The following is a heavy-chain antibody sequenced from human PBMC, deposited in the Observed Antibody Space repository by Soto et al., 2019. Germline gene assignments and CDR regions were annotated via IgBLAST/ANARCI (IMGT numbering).Heavy chain of an antibody. J-gene: IGHJ4*02. CDR2: TNEDGSEK. CDR1: GFTFSNYW. D-gene: IGHD4-4*01. CDR3: ARGGLAYSESAY. V-gene: IGHV3-7*01. Sequence: EEQLVESGGALVQPGGSLRLSCVASGFTFSNYWMSWVRQAPGKGLEWVANTNEDGSEKFCVDSLKGRFTISRDNAKNSLYLQMNRLRVEDTAVYFCARGGLAYSESAYWGQGTLVTVSS.